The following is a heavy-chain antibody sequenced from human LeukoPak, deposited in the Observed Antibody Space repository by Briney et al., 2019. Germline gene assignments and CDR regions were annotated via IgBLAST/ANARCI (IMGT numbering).Heavy chain of an antibody. CDR3: ARDLYGGYDGPYYYYYYYMDV. J-gene: IGHJ6*03. Sequence: MPSETLSLTCTVSGYSISSGYYWGWIRQPPGKGLEWIGSIYYSGSTYYNPSLKSRVTISVDTSKNQFSLKLSSVTAADTAVYYCARDLYGGYDGPYYYYYYYMDVWGKGTTVTVSS. D-gene: IGHD5-12*01. CDR2: IYYSGST. CDR1: GYSISSGYY. V-gene: IGHV4-38-2*02.